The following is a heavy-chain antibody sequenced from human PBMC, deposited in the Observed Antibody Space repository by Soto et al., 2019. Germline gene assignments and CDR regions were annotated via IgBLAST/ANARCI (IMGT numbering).Heavy chain of an antibody. V-gene: IGHV1-69*13. J-gene: IGHJ6*02. CDR1: VGTFSSYA. Sequence: SVKVSCKASVGTFSSYAISWVRQAPGPGLEWMGGIIPIFGTANYAQKFQGRVTITADESTSTAYMELSSLRSEDTAVYYCARGRGYSYGYTKGYYYGMDVWGQGTTVTVSS. CDR2: IIPIFGTA. CDR3: ARGRGYSYGYTKGYYYGMDV. D-gene: IGHD5-18*01.